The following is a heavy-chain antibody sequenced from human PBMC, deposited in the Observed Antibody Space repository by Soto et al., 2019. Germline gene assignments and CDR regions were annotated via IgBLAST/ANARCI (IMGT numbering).Heavy chain of an antibody. CDR1: GCSISSYY. CDR2: IYYSGST. Sequence: SETLSLTCTVSGCSISSYYWSWIRQPPGKGLEWIGYIYYSGSTNYNPSLKSRVTISVDTSKNQFSLKLSSVTAADTAVYYCARRWGRTYDYWGQGTLVTVSS. CDR3: ARRWGRTYDY. J-gene: IGHJ4*02. V-gene: IGHV4-59*08. D-gene: IGHD1-26*01.